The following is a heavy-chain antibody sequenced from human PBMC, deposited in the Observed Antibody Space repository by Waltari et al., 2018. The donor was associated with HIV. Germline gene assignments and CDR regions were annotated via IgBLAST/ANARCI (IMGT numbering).Heavy chain of an antibody. Sequence: QVQLVQSGAEVKKPGASVKVSCKASGYTFTDYYMHWVRQAPGQGLEWMGWLNPNSGGTNYAQKFQGSVTMTRDTSISTAYMELSRLRSDDTAVYYCARDRHSNSRILGYYYGMDVWGQGTTVTVSS. CDR1: GYTFTDYY. J-gene: IGHJ6*02. CDR2: LNPNSGGT. CDR3: ARDRHSNSRILGYYYGMDV. D-gene: IGHD6-6*01. V-gene: IGHV1-2*02.